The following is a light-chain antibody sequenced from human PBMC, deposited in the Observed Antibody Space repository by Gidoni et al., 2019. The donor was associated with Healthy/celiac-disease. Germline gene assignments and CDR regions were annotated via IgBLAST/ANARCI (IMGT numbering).Light chain of an antibody. J-gene: IGKJ1*01. CDR1: QSVSSSY. V-gene: IGKV3-20*01. CDR3: QQYGSSPRT. CDR2: CAS. Sequence: IVLTQSPGTLSLSPGERATRSCSASQSVSSSYLAWYQQKPGQAPRLLIYCASSRATGIPDRFSGSGSGTDFTLTISRLEAEDFAVYYCQQYGSSPRTFGQGTKVEIK.